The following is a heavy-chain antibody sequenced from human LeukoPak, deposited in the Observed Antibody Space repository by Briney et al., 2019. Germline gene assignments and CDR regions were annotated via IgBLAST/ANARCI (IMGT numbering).Heavy chain of an antibody. V-gene: IGHV4-59*11. J-gene: IGHJ5*02. D-gene: IGHD4-11*01. CDR2: IYYSGST. CDR3: ARRSNYGWFDP. CDR1: GGSISPHY. Sequence: SETLSLTCTVSGGSISPHYWSWIRQPPGKGLEWIGYIYYSGSTNYNPSLKSRVTISVDTSKNQFSLKVNSVTAADTAMYFCARRSNYGWFDPWGQGTLVTVSS.